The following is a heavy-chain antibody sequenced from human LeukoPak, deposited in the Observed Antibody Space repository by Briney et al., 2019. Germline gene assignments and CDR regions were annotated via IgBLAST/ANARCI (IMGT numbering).Heavy chain of an antibody. CDR2: ISDIGSI. Sequence: SETLSPTCTVSGGSISSYYWSWIRQPPGKGLEWIAYISDIGSINYNPSLKSRVTISVDTSKNQFSLKLSSVTAADTAVYYCARGPLKYYFDYWGQGTLVTVSS. V-gene: IGHV4-59*12. J-gene: IGHJ4*02. CDR3: ARGPLKYYFDY. CDR1: GGSISSYY.